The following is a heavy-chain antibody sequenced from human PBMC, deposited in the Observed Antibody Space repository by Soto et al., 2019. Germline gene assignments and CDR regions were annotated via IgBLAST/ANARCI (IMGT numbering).Heavy chain of an antibody. CDR2: IIPIFGTA. CDR1: GGTFSRYA. J-gene: IGHJ4*02. Sequence: QVQLVQAGAEVKKPGSSVTVSCKASGGTFSRYAISWVRQAPGQGLEWMGGIIPIFGTANYAQQFQCRVTITSDEPTRTAYMELSSLRSEDTSVYYCARQDRNSYGLDYWGQGTLVTVSS. D-gene: IGHD5-18*01. V-gene: IGHV1-69*01. CDR3: ARQDRNSYGLDY.